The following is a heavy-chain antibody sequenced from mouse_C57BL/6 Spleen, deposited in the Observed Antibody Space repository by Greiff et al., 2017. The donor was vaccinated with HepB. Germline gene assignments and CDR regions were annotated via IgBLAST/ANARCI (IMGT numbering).Heavy chain of an antibody. J-gene: IGHJ4*01. V-gene: IGHV14-2*01. Sequence: EVKLVESGAELVKPGASVKLSCTASGFNIKDYYMHRVKQRTEQGLEWIGRIDPEDGETKYAPKFQGKATITADTSSNTAYLQLSSLTSEDTAVYYCASLFWVYYAMDYWGQGTSVTVSS. CDR3: ASLFWVYYAMDY. CDR1: GFNIKDYY. D-gene: IGHD4-1*01. CDR2: IDPEDGET.